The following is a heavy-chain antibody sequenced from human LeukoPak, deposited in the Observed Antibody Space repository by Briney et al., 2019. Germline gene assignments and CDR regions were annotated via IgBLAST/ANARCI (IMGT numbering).Heavy chain of an antibody. J-gene: IGHJ4*02. D-gene: IGHD3-10*01. V-gene: IGHV4-34*01. CDR2: INHSGRT. CDR3: ARGTNVSGSYPPYADY. Sequence: SETLSLTCAVYGGSFSGYYRSWIRQPPGKGLEWIGEINHSGRTNYNPSLKSRVTISVDTSKNQFSLQLRSVTAADTAVYYCARGTNVSGSYPPYADYWGQGTLVTVSS. CDR1: GGSFSGYY.